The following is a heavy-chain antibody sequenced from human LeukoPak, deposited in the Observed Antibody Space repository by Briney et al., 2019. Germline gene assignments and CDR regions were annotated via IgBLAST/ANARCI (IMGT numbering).Heavy chain of an antibody. CDR1: GFTFSSYA. V-gene: IGHV3-30*04. J-gene: IGHJ3*02. Sequence: GGSLRLSCAASGFTFSSYAMHWVRQAPGEGLEWVAVISYDGSNKYYADSVKGRFTISRDNSKNTLYLQMNSLRAEDTAVHYCAREESAFDIWGQGTMVTVSS. CDR2: ISYDGSNK. CDR3: AREESAFDI. D-gene: IGHD2/OR15-2a*01.